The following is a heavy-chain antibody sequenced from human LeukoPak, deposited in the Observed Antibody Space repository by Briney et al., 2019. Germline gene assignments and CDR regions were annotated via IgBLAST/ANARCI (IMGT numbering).Heavy chain of an antibody. Sequence: GGSLRLSCVASGFTFGKYWMSWVRQAPGKGLEWVSHIRYTGETFYADSVKGRFTISKDNARNSLYLQMNDLRGEDTAIYYCARDAGNSGYGCDLWGQGTLVTVSS. V-gene: IGHV3-48*01. CDR2: IRYTGET. J-gene: IGHJ5*02. CDR3: ARDAGNSGYGCDL. D-gene: IGHD5-12*01. CDR1: GFTFGKYW.